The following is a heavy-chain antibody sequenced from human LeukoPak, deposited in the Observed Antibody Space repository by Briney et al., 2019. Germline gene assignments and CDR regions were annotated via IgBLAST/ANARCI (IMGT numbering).Heavy chain of an antibody. V-gene: IGHV4-38-2*02. CDR1: GYSISSGYY. CDR3: ASLSCSGGDCYKYYFDY. J-gene: IGHJ4*02. CDR2: IYHSGST. Sequence: PSETLSLTCTVSGYSISSGYYWGWIRQPPGKGLEWLGSIYHSGSTYYNESLESRVTISVDTSKNQFSLNLSSVTAADTAVYYCASLSCSGGDCYKYYFDYWGQGTLVTVSS. D-gene: IGHD2-15*01.